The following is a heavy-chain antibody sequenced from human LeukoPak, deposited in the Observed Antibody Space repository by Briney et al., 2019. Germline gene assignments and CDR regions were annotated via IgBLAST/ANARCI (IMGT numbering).Heavy chain of an antibody. CDR1: GGSFSGYY. D-gene: IGHD2-15*01. CDR3: ALGYCSGGSCQHSYYFDY. V-gene: IGHV4-34*01. J-gene: IGHJ4*02. Sequence: SETLSLTCAVYGGSFSGYYWSWIRQPPGKWLEWIGEINHSGSTNYNPSLKSRVTISVDTSKKQFSLKLSSVTAADTAVYYCALGYCSGGSCQHSYYFDYWGQGTLVTVYS. CDR2: INHSGST.